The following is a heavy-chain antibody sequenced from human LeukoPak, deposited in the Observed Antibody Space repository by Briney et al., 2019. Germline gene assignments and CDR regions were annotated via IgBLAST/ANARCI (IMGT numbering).Heavy chain of an antibody. V-gene: IGHV3-23*01. CDR2: INGSGGST. CDR3: AKLETDFWSGYYRYYFDY. D-gene: IGHD3-3*01. Sequence: EAGGSLRLSCAASGFTFSGYGMSWVRQAPGKGLKWVSAINGSGGSTYYADSVKGRITISRDNSKNTLYLQMNSLRAEDTAVYYCAKLETDFWSGYYRYYFDYWGQGTLVTVSS. CDR1: GFTFSGYG. J-gene: IGHJ4*02.